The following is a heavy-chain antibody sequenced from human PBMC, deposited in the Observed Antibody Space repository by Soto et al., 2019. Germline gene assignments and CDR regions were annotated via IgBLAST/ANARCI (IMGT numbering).Heavy chain of an antibody. Sequence: SETLSLTCAVSGGSFNGYKWSWIRQPPGKGLEWIGDIDHTGSTNYNPTLNSRVTMSIGASKNQFSLWLSSVTAADTAIYYCARGGSTWYVDYWGQGTLVTVSS. J-gene: IGHJ4*02. CDR1: GGSFNGYK. V-gene: IGHV4-34*01. CDR2: IDHTGST. D-gene: IGHD6-13*01. CDR3: ARGGSTWYVDY.